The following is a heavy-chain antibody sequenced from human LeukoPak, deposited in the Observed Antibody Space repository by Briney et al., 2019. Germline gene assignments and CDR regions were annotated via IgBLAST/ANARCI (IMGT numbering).Heavy chain of an antibody. V-gene: IGHV4-59*01. CDR1: GASISGSY. CDR2: IHYSGSI. CDR3: AREGTAGTNLNWFDP. Sequence: SETLSLTCTVSGASISGSYWSWVRQPPGKGLDWVGYIHYSGSINYNPSLKSRVTISVDTSKNQFSLKLSSVTAADTAVYYCAREGTAGTNLNWFDPWGQGTLVTVSS. D-gene: IGHD1-1*01. J-gene: IGHJ5*02.